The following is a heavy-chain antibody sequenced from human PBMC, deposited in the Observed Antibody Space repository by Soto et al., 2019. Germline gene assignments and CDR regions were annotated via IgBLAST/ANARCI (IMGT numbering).Heavy chain of an antibody. CDR2: INHRGSI. J-gene: IGHJ6*02. D-gene: IGHD2-15*01. CDR1: GGSFSGYY. CDR3: ARGSRMRIPAASGRDYYYQGLDV. V-gene: IGHV4-34*01. Sequence: QVQLQQWGAGLLKPSETLSLNCAVYGGSFSGYYWSWIRQPPGKGLEWMGEINHRGSINYNPALKSRVTMSVATSKNPFALKLNSVTAADTAVFYCARGSRMRIPAASGRDYYYQGLDVWGQGTAVTVSS.